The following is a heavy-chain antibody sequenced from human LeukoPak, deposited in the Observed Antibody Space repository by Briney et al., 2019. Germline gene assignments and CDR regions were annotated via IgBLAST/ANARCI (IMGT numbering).Heavy chain of an antibody. CDR3: ARVGAAAGTQDY. Sequence: SETLSLTCTVSGGSISSYYWSWIRQPPGKGLEWIGYIYYSGSTYYNPSLKSRVTISVDTSKNQFSLKLSSVTAADTAVYYCARVGAAAGTQDYWGQGTLVTVSS. V-gene: IGHV4-59*08. CDR1: GGSISSYY. D-gene: IGHD6-13*01. J-gene: IGHJ4*02. CDR2: IYYSGST.